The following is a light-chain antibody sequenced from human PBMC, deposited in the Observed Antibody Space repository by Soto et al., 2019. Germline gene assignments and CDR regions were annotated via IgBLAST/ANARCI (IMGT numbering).Light chain of an antibody. CDR1: SSNIGAGYD. J-gene: IGLJ2*01. Sequence: QSVLTQPPSVSGAPGQRVTISCTGSSSNIGAGYDVYWYQQLPGTAPKLLIYGNNNRPSGVHDRFSGSKSGTSASLAITGLQAEDEADYYCQSYDSSLRMVFGGGTKLTVL. CDR3: QSYDSSLRMV. CDR2: GNN. V-gene: IGLV1-40*01.